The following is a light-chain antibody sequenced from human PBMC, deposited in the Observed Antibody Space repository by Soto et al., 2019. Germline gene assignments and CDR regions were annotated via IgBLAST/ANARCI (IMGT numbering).Light chain of an antibody. J-gene: IGKJ2*01. CDR2: GAS. CDR3: QQDRSSPPPYT. CDR1: QSVRSNY. Sequence: EIVWTQSPGTRSLSPGERATLSCRARQSVRSNYLAWYQQKPGQAPRLLIYGASTRATGIPDRFSGSGSGTDFTLTLSSLEPEDFGVDYCQQDRSSPPPYTFGQGTKLEIK. V-gene: IGKV3-20*01.